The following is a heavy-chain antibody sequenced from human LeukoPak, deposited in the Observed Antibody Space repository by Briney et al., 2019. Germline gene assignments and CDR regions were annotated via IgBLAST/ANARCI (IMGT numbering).Heavy chain of an antibody. CDR2: INPSGGST. J-gene: IGHJ5*02. D-gene: IGHD6-19*01. V-gene: IGHV1-46*01. Sequence: ASVKVSCKASGYTFTTYGISWVRQAPGQGLEWMGIINPSGGSTSYAQKFQGRVTMTRDTSTSTVYLELSSLRSEDTAVYYCARDYSSGWYFRYRWFDPWGQGTLVTVSS. CDR3: ARDYSSGWYFRYRWFDP. CDR1: GYTFTTYG.